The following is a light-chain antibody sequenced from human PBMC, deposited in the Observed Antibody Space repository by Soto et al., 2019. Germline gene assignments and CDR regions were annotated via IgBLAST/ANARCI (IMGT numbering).Light chain of an antibody. V-gene: IGKV3-20*01. CDR1: QSVSSSY. CDR3: QQYGSSPWT. J-gene: IGKJ1*01. CDR2: GAS. Sequence: EIVLTQSPGTLSLSPGERATLSCRASQSVSSSYLAWYQQKPDQAPRPLIYGASSRAIGIPDRFSGSGSGTDFTLTISRLEPEDFAVYYCQQYGSSPWTFGQGTKV.